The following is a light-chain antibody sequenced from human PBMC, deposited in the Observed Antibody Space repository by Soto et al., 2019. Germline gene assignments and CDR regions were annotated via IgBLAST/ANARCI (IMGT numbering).Light chain of an antibody. CDR2: GAS. CDR1: QSVSSNR. V-gene: IGKV3-20*01. CDR3: QQYGSSPYT. Sequence: EIVLTQSPGTLSLSPGQRATLSCRASQSVSSNRLAWYQQKPGQAPRLLIYGASSRATGIPDRFSGSGSGTDFTLTISRLEPEDFAVYFCQQYGSSPYTFGQGTKLEIK. J-gene: IGKJ2*01.